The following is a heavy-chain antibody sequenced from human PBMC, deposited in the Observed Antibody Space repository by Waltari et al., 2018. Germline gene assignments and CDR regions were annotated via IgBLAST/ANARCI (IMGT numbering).Heavy chain of an antibody. V-gene: IGHV3-74*01. D-gene: IGHD1-1*01. Sequence: EQLVQSGGGLVRPGGSLELSCEGSGFTFSNHWMHWVRQAPGKGLGGVSLVDNTGSTQDYADALKGRFTMSRNNAANAIYLRMNSLRDEDTAIYFCALDYWYFDLWGHGTLVSVSS. CDR3: ALDYWYFDL. CDR1: GFTFSNHW. CDR2: VDNTGSTQ. J-gene: IGHJ2*01.